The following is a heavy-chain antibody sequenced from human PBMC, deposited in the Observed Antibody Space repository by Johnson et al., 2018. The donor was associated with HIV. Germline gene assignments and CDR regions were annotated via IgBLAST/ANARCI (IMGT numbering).Heavy chain of an antibody. D-gene: IGHD3-9*01. Sequence: QVQLVESGGGVVQPGRSLRLSCAASGFTFSYYGMHWVRQAPGKGLEWVAVIWFDGTNKYYADSVKGRFTVSRDNAKNMVYLQMNSLRPEETAVYYCARDGRDLVTRGSFDVWGQGTVVTVSS. J-gene: IGHJ3*01. CDR2: IWFDGTNK. CDR1: GFTFSYYG. V-gene: IGHV3-33*01. CDR3: ARDGRDLVTRGSFDV.